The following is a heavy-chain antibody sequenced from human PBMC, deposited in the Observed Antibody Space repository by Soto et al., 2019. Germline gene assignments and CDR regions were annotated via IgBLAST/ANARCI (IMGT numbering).Heavy chain of an antibody. V-gene: IGHV3-33*01. CDR3: ARDGNTMVRGAPKY. D-gene: IGHD3-10*01. Sequence: GGSLRLSCAASGFTFSSYGMHWVRQAPGKGLEWVAVMWYDGSNKYYADSVKGRFTISRDNSKNTLYLQMNSLRAEDTAVYYCARDGNTMVRGAPKYWGQGTLVTVSS. CDR1: GFTFSSYG. J-gene: IGHJ4*02. CDR2: MWYDGSNK.